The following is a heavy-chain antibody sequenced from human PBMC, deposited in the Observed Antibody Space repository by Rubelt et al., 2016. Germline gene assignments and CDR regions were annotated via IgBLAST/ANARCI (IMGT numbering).Heavy chain of an antibody. CDR2: INHSGST. CDR3: ARVGYCSGGSCYDQDTDY. J-gene: IGHJ4*02. V-gene: IGHV4-34*01. Sequence: QVQLQQWGAGLLKPSETLSLTCAVYGGSFSGYYWSWIRQPPGKGLEWIGEINHSGSTNYNPSLKSRVTISVATSKNPFSLKRSSVTAADTAGYYCARVGYCSGGSCYDQDTDYWGQGTLVTVSS. D-gene: IGHD2-15*01. CDR1: GGSFSGYY.